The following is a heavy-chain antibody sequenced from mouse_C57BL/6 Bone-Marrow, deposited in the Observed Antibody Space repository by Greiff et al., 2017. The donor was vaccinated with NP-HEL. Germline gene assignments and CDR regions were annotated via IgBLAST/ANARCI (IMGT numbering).Heavy chain of an antibody. Sequence: VKLVESGAELVRPGTSVKMSCKASGYTFTNYWIGWAKQRPGHGLEWIGDIYPGGGYTNYNEKFKGKATLTADKSSSTAYMQFSSLTSEDSAIDYCVGWYLYAMDYWGQGTSVTVSS. CDR3: VGWYLYAMDY. V-gene: IGHV1-63*01. J-gene: IGHJ4*01. CDR2: IYPGGGYT. D-gene: IGHD1-1*02. CDR1: GYTFTNYW.